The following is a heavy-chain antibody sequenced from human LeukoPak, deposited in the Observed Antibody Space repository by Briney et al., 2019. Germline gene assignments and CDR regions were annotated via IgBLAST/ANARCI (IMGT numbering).Heavy chain of an antibody. CDR2: IYYSGST. CDR1: GGSVSSGSYY. D-gene: IGHD3-10*01. V-gene: IGHV4-61*01. Sequence: PSETLSLTCTVSGGSVSSGSYYWSWIRQPPGKGLEWIGCIYYSGSTNYNPSLKSRVTISVDTSKNQFSLKLSSVTAADTAVYYCARDRCDYGSGSYYCGENGMDVWGQGTTVTVSS. CDR3: ARDRCDYGSGSYYCGENGMDV. J-gene: IGHJ6*02.